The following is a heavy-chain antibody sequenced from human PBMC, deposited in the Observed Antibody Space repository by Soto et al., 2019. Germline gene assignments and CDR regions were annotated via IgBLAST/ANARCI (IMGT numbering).Heavy chain of an antibody. CDR3: ARSITGWLQPYYFGY. Sequence: YRSRILQATRKGLEWVSYMNSSRSYTNYADSVKGRFTISRDNAKNSLYLQMNSLRAEDTAVYYCARSITGWLQPYYFGYRGQGTLVTVSS. CDR1: Y. D-gene: IGHD5-12*01. J-gene: IGHJ4*02. CDR2: MNSSRSYT. V-gene: IGHV3-11*06.